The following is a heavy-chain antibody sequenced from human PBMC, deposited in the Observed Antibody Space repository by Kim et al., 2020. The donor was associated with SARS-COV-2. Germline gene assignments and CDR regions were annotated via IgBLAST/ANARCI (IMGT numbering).Heavy chain of an antibody. CDR2: RI. Sequence: RIGYEDSVEGRFTVSRDKAKDTLYLQMDSLRIEDTAFYYCTRDLVPGVAEYWGQGTLVTVSS. CDR3: TRDLVPGVAEY. D-gene: IGHD6-6*01. V-gene: IGHV3-9*01. J-gene: IGHJ4*02.